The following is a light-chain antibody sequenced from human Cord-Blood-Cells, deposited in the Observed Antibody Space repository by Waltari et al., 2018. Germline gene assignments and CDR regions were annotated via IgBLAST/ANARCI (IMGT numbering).Light chain of an antibody. V-gene: IGLV1-47*02. CDR3: AAWDDSLSGWV. CDR2: SNN. Sequence: QSVLTQPPSASGTPGQRVTISCSGSSSNIGRNYVYWYQQLPGTAPKLLIYSNNQRASGVPDRFSGSKSGTSASLTISGLRSEDEADYYCAAWDDSLSGWVFGGGTKLTVL. J-gene: IGLJ3*02. CDR1: SSNIGRNY.